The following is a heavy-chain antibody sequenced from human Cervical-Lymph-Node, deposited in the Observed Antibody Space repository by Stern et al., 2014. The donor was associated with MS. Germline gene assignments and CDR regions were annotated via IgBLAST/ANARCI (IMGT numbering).Heavy chain of an antibody. CDR3: AREAMVRGVTRSRYGMDV. CDR2: IIPIFGTA. V-gene: IGHV1-69*01. CDR1: GGTFSSYG. D-gene: IGHD3-10*01. J-gene: IGHJ6*02. Sequence: VQLVESGAEVKKPGSSVKVSCKASGGTFSSYGISWVRQAPGQGLEWMGGIIPIFGTANYAQKFQGRVTITAYESTSTAYMELSSLRSEDTAVYYCAREAMVRGVTRSRYGMDVWGQGTTVTVSS.